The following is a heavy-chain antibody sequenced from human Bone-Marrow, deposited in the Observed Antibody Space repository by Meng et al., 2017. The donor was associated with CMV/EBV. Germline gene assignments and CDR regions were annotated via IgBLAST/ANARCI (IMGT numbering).Heavy chain of an antibody. Sequence: GESLKISCAASGFNFIYYMSWGRQAPGKGLEWVSVVYSGGDTTYYADSAKGRFTISRDNSRNTVYLYMNNLRAEDTAVYYCARVRTGRLDYWGQGALVTVSS. J-gene: IGHJ4*02. D-gene: IGHD7-27*01. CDR1: GFNFIYY. V-gene: IGHV3-53*01. CDR2: VYSGGDTT. CDR3: ARVRTGRLDY.